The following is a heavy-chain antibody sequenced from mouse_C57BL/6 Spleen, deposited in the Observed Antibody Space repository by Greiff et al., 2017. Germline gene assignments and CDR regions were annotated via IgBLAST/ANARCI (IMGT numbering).Heavy chain of an antibody. CDR2: IRSKRSNYAT. CDR3: VRGGYHEELVMVY. V-gene: IGHV10-3*01. D-gene: IGHD6-2*01. CDR1: GFTFNTYA. J-gene: IGHJ4*01. Sequence: EVHVVESGGGLVQPKGSLKLSCAASGFTFNTYALPWVRQAPGTGLQWVARIRSKRSNYATSSADSVKNRFTICRDDLQSLLYMQMINLKTEETAMHYWVRGGYHEELVMVYWGKGGGVTVSS.